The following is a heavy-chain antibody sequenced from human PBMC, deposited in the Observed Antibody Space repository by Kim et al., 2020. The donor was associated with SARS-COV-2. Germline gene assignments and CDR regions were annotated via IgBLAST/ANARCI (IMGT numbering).Heavy chain of an antibody. Sequence: SVKVSCKASGGTFSRYTITWLRQAPGQGLEWMGGIIPISGTVDYAQKFQGRVTITADESTSTAYMELSSLRSEDTAVYYCAKQITYDWDRSYYFDYWGQGTLVTVSS. CDR2: IIPISGTV. D-gene: IGHD3-16*01. CDR3: AKQITYDWDRSYYFDY. CDR1: GGTFSRYT. V-gene: IGHV1-69*13. J-gene: IGHJ4*02.